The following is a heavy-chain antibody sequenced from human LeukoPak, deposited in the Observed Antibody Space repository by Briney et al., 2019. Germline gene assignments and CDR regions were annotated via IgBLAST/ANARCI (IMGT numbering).Heavy chain of an antibody. J-gene: IGHJ4*02. CDR3: ARQERDSSGYTLFDY. D-gene: IGHD3-22*01. CDR2: IYYSGST. V-gene: IGHV4-39*01. Sequence: WVRRSPGKGLEWIGSIYYSGSTYYNPSLKSRVTISVDTSKNQFSLKLSSVTAADTAVYYCARQERDSSGYTLFDYWGQGTLVTVSS.